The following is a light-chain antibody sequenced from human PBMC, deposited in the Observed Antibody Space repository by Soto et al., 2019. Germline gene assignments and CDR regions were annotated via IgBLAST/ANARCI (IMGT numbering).Light chain of an antibody. V-gene: IGLV2-14*03. CDR2: DVS. CDR1: SSDVGGYNY. Sequence: QSVLPQPASVSGSRGQSIAISCTGTSSDVGGYNYVSWYQQHPGKAPKLMIYDVSNRPSGVSNRFSGSKSGNTASLTISGLQAEDEADYYCCSYTTSSTYVFGTGTKVTVL. CDR3: CSYTTSSTYV. J-gene: IGLJ1*01.